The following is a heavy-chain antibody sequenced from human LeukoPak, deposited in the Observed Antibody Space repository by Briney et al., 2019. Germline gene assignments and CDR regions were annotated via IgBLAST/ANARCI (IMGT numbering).Heavy chain of an antibody. J-gene: IGHJ4*02. V-gene: IGHV4-34*01. D-gene: IGHD3-16*02. CDR3: ARGPSNYDYVWGSYRTTPFDY. CDR1: GGSISSYY. CDR2: INHSGST. Sequence: PSETLSLTCTVSGGSISSYYWSWIRQPPGKGLEWIGEINHSGSTNYNPSLKSRVTISVDTSKNQFSLKLSSVTAADTAVYYCARGPSNYDYVWGSYRTTPFDYWGQGTLVTVSS.